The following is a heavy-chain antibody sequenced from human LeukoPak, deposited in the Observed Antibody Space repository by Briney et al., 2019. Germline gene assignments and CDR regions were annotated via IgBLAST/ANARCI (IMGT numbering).Heavy chain of an antibody. Sequence: TGGCLRLSCAASGFTFNIYAMSWVRLAPGKGLQWVASMCGSAGCTFYADSVKGRFTISRDNSKNTLYLQMNSLRAEDTAIYFCARDRPNYHENNGHYYQRDGDHWGQGTLVTVSS. V-gene: IGHV3-23*01. J-gene: IGHJ5*02. CDR1: GFTFNIYA. D-gene: IGHD3-10*01. CDR2: MCGSAGCT. CDR3: ARDRPNYHENNGHYYQRDGDH.